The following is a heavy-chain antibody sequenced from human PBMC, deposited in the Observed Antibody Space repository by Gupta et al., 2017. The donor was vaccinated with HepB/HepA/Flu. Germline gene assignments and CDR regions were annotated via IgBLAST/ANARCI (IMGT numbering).Heavy chain of an antibody. CDR1: GFTFTTYG. Sequence: EVQLLESGGGLVQPGGSLRLSCPAPGFTFTTYGLSWFRQGPGKGTEWVSIISGSGGFTYYADSVKGRFTISRDNFKNTLYLQLNSLRAEDTAVYYCAKSRAVSTHWFDHWGQGTPVTVSS. CDR2: ISGSGGFT. CDR3: AKSRAVSTHWFDH. J-gene: IGHJ5*02. V-gene: IGHV3-23*01. D-gene: IGHD6-19*01.